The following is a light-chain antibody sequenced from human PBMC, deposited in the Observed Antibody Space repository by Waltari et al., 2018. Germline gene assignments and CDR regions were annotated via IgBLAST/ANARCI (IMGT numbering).Light chain of an antibody. CDR3: QQYHGDWTT. CDR2: LAS. J-gene: IGKJ5*01. V-gene: IGKV1-5*03. Sequence: IQLTQTPSTLSASAGDRVTITCRASHDIHRYLAWYQHKSGKAPRVLIYLASTLEIGVPSRFSGSGSGTQFTLTIRNLQPEDFATYFCQQYHGDWTTFGQGTRLEIK. CDR1: HDIHRY.